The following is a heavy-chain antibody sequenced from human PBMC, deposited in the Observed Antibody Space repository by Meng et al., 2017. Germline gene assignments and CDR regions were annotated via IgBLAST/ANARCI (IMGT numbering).Heavy chain of an antibody. Sequence: QLQYNALGLVLLKPSEASSLTCPVYGGCFRGYYWSWIRQPPGKGLEWIGEINHSGSTNYNPSLKSRVTISVDTSKNQFSLKLSSVTAADTAVYYCARGRSGTWPWYFNLWGRGTLVTVSS. CDR1: GGCFRGYY. CDR3: ARGRSGTWPWYFNL. V-gene: IGHV4-34*01. J-gene: IGHJ2*01. CDR2: INHSGST. D-gene: IGHD1-1*01.